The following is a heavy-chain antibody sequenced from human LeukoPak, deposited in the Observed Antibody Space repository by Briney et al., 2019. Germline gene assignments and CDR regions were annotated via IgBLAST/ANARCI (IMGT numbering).Heavy chain of an antibody. V-gene: IGHV4-39*01. CDR2: IYYSGDT. J-gene: IGHJ4*02. Sequence: SETLSLTCTVSGGSISSSSYYWDWIRQPPGKGLEWLGTIYYSGDTYYNPSLKSRVTISVDTSKNQFSLKLSSVTAADTAVYYCARRVCSGGSCPFDYWGQGTLVTVSS. CDR1: GGSISSSSYY. D-gene: IGHD2-15*01. CDR3: ARRVCSGGSCPFDY.